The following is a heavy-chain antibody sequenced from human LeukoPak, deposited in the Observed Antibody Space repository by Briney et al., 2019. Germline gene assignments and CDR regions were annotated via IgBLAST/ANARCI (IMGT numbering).Heavy chain of an antibody. J-gene: IGHJ4*02. CDR3: ARDHDYGFDY. D-gene: IGHD4-17*01. Sequence: GGSLRLSCAASGFTFSDYSLNWVRQAPGKGREWVSYISTTIFYADSVKGRFTISPDNAKNSLYLQMNSLRDEDTAVYYCARDHDYGFDYWGQGILVTVSS. V-gene: IGHV3-48*02. CDR1: GFTFSDYS. CDR2: ISTTI.